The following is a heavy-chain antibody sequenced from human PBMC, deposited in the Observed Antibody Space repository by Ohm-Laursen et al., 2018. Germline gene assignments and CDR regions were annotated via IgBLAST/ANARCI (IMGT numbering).Heavy chain of an antibody. V-gene: IGHV1-46*01. CDR1: GYTFTNYY. CDR2: INPSGGST. Sequence: GSSVKVSCKASGYTFTNYYMHWVRQAPGQGLERMGIINPSGGSTSYAQKFQGRVTMTRDTSTSTVYMELSSLRSEDTAVYYCARETYYYDSSGYQKEAFGIWGQGTMVTVSS. D-gene: IGHD3-22*01. J-gene: IGHJ3*02. CDR3: ARETYYYDSSGYQKEAFGI.